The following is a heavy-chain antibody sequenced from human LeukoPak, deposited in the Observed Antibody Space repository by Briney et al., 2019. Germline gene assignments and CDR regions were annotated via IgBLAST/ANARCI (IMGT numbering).Heavy chain of an antibody. CDR3: ARAHYYDSSGYPYYFDY. CDR2: ISSSGSTI. CDR1: GFTFSSYE. D-gene: IGHD3-22*01. Sequence: GGSLRLSCAASGFTFSSYEMNWVRQAPGKGLEWVSYISSSGSTIYYADSVKGRFTISRDNAKNSLYLQMNSLRAEDTAVYYCARAHYYDSSGYPYYFDYWGQGTLVTVPS. J-gene: IGHJ4*02. V-gene: IGHV3-48*03.